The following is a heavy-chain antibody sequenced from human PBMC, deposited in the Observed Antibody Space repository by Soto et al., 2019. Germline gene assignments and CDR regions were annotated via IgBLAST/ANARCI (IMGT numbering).Heavy chain of an antibody. CDR3: AREALYGADYYYGMDV. J-gene: IGHJ6*02. Sequence: QVQLQESGPGLVKPSETQSRTCTVAGGYVSSDSDYWSWIRQPPGKGLEWIGYIYYSGSTNYNPSLKSRVTISVDTSKNQFSLKLSSVTAADTAVYSCAREALYGADYYYGMDVWGQGTTVTVSS. CDR1: GGYVSSDSDY. D-gene: IGHD4-17*01. V-gene: IGHV4-61*01. CDR2: IYYSGST.